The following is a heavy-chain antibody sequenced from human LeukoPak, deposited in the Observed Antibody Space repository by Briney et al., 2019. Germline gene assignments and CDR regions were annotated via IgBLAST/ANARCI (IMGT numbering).Heavy chain of an antibody. CDR3: ARAITMVRGVIKKYYFDY. CDR2: MNPNSGNT. D-gene: IGHD3-10*01. V-gene: IGHV1-8*03. Sequence: ASVKVSCKASGGTFSSYAISWVRQATGQGLEWMGWMNPNSGNTGYAQKFQGRVTITRNTSISTAYMELSSLRSEDTAVYYCARAITMVRGVIKKYYFDYWGQGTLVTVSS. J-gene: IGHJ4*02. CDR1: GGTFSSYA.